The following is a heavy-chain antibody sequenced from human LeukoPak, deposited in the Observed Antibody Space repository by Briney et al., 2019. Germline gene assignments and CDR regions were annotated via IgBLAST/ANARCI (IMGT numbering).Heavy chain of an antibody. CDR3: ARGWTTVTYYFDY. V-gene: IGHV4-59*01. J-gene: IGHJ4*02. CDR1: GGSISGYY. Sequence: SETLSLTCTVSGGSISGYYWSWIRQPPGKGLEWIGYIYYTGSTNYNPSLESRVTKSVDTSKNQSSLKLSSATAADTAVYYCARGWTTVTYYFDYWGQGTLVTVSS. D-gene: IGHD4-17*01. CDR2: IYYTGST.